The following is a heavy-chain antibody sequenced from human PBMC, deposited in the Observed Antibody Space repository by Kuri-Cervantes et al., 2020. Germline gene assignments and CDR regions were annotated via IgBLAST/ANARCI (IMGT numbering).Heavy chain of an antibody. CDR3: ARSGTQGYCSGGSCYVSCWFDP. CDR2: IHYSGST. J-gene: IGHJ5*02. CDR1: GGSISSYY. D-gene: IGHD2-15*01. V-gene: IGHV4-59*13. Sequence: SETLSLTCTVSGGSISSYYWSWIRQPPGKGLEWIGYIHYSGSTNYNPSLKSRVTISVDTSKNQFSLKLSSVTAADTAVYYCARSGTQGYCSGGSCYVSCWFDPWGQGTLVTVSS.